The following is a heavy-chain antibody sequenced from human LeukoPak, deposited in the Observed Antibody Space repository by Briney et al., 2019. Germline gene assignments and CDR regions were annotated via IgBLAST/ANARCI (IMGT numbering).Heavy chain of an antibody. J-gene: IGHJ6*03. V-gene: IGHV4-34*01. Sequence: PSETLSLTCAVYGGSFSNYHWSWIRQPPGKGLEWIGEINDSGRTNYNPSLMSRVTVSVDTSKKQFSLRLTSVTATDTAVYYCARRWNYGRNYYIDVWGKGATVSVSS. CDR2: INDSGRT. D-gene: IGHD1-7*01. CDR1: GGSFSNYH. CDR3: ARRWNYGRNYYIDV.